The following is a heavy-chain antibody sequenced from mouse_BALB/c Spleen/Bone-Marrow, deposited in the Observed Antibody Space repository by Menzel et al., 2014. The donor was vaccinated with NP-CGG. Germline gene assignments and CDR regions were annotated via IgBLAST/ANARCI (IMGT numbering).Heavy chain of an antibody. J-gene: IGHJ1*01. CDR1: GYSFTGYY. V-gene: IGHV1S34*01. Sequence: LVKTWASVKISCKVSGYSFTGYYMYWVNQSHGKSLEWIGYISCYDGATSYNQKFKGKATFTVDTSSSTAYMQINNLTSEDSAVYYCGRTPCESYWYFDDWGPGTTVTVSS. CDR2: ISCYDGAT. CDR3: GRTPCESYWYFDD.